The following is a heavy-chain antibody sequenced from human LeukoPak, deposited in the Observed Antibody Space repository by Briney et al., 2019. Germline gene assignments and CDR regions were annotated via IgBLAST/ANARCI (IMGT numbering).Heavy chain of an antibody. J-gene: IGHJ4*02. CDR2: INPNSGGT. V-gene: IGHV1-2*02. D-gene: IGHD3-22*01. CDR3: ARGVSNYLGTSGYSDY. Sequence: ASVKVSFKASGYTFTGYYMHWVRQAPGQGLEWMGWINPNSGGTNDAQKLQGRVTMTTDTSTSTAYMELRSLRSDDTAVYYCARGVSNYLGTSGYSDYWGQGTLVTVSS. CDR1: GYTFTGYY.